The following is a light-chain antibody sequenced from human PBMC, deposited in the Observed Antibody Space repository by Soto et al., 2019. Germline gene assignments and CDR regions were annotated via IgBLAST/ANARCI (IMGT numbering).Light chain of an antibody. J-gene: IGLJ2*01. Sequence: QSVLTQPASVSGSPGQSITISCTGTSSDVGGYKYVSWYQQHPGKAPKLMIYDVSNRPSGVSNRFSGSKSGNTASLTISGLQAEDEADYYCSSYTRTNTVVFGGGTKLTVL. V-gene: IGLV2-14*03. CDR3: SSYTRTNTVV. CDR2: DVS. CDR1: SSDVGGYKY.